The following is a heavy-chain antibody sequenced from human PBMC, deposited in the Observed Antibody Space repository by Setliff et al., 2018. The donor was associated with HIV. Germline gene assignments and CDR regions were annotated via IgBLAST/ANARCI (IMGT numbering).Heavy chain of an antibody. CDR1: GGTFTDYS. J-gene: IGHJ4*02. Sequence: SVKVSCKASGGTFTDYSIHWVQQAPGKGLEWMGGIIPILGIANYAQKFQGRVTITADKSTSTAYMELSSLRSEDTAVYYCASRPLKMDTAMVLAYWGQGTLVTVSS. V-gene: IGHV1-69*10. CDR2: IIPILGIA. CDR3: ASRPLKMDTAMVLAY. D-gene: IGHD5-18*01.